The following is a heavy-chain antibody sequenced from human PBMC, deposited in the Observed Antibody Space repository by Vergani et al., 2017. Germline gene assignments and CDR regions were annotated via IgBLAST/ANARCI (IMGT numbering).Heavy chain of an antibody. CDR3: ARSRMGTTVFDF. Sequence: QVQLQESGPGLVKPSQTLSLTCSVSGGSTTSGGFYWSWIRQPAGKGLAWIGRLHTTGSTKYNPSLESRVTMSVDTSNNQFSLRLSSVTAADTAFYYCARSRMGTTVFDFWGQGTLVTVSS. V-gene: IGHV4-61*02. CDR2: LHTTGST. D-gene: IGHD1-26*01. CDR1: GGSTTSGGFY. J-gene: IGHJ4*02.